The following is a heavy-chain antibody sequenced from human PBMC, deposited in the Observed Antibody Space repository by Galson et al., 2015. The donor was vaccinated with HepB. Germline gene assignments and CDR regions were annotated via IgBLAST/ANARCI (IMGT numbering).Heavy chain of an antibody. CDR2: ISYDGSNK. CDR3: ARDRLVVSYDAFDI. V-gene: IGHV3-30*04. J-gene: IGHJ3*02. Sequence: SLRLSCAASGFTFSSYAMHWVRQAPGKGLEWVAVISYDGSNKNYADSVKGRFTISRDNSKNTLYLQMNSLRAEDTAVYYCARDRLVVSYDAFDIWGQGTMVTVPS. CDR1: GFTFSSYA. D-gene: IGHD3-22*01.